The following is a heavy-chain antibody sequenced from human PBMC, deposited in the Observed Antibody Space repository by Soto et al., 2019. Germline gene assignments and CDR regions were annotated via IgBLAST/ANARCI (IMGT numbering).Heavy chain of an antibody. J-gene: IGHJ4*02. V-gene: IGHV1-18*01. CDR2: ISGYNGNS. D-gene: IGHD2-15*01. CDR1: GYTFTSYG. CDR3: AREDIQDIGVVVVAPEGLGY. Sequence: QVQLVQSGAEVKKPGASVKVSCKASGYTFTSYGISWVRQAPGQGLAWMGRISGYNGNSNYAQNLPGRVTMTTATSTSTAYMELRSLRSGGTAVYYCAREDIQDIGVVVVAPEGLGYWGQGTLVTVSS.